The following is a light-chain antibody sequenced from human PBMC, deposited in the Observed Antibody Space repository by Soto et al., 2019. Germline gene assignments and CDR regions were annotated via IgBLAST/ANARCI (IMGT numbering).Light chain of an antibody. J-gene: IGLJ3*02. CDR2: EVT. CDR1: SSDVGGYKY. Sequence: QSVLTQPPSASGSLGQSVTISCTGTSSDVGGYKYVSWYQQYPGKAPKVMIYEVTKRPSGVPDRFSGSKSGNTASLTVSGLQAEDEADYYCSSYAGNNDLVFGGGTKVTVL. V-gene: IGLV2-8*01. CDR3: SSYAGNNDLV.